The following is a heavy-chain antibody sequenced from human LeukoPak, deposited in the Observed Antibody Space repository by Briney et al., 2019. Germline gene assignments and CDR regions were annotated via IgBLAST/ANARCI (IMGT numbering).Heavy chain of an antibody. J-gene: IGHJ4*02. CDR3: ASGVLRFLEWLFRR. V-gene: IGHV4-38-2*02. CDR2: IYLSGST. D-gene: IGHD3-3*01. CDR1: GYSISSGYY. Sequence: PSETLSLTCTVSGYSISSGYYWGWIRQPLGKGLEWIGSIYLSGSTYYNPSLKSRVTISLDTSKNQFSLKLSSVTAAATAVYYCASGVLRFLEWLFRRWGQGTLVTVSS.